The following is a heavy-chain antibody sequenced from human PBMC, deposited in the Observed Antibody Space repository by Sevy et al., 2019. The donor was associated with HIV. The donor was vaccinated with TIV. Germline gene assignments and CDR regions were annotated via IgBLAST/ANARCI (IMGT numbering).Heavy chain of an antibody. CDR3: ARERTTVVGPFFDS. D-gene: IGHD4-4*01. CDR2: ISYDGRNK. J-gene: IGHJ4*02. CDR1: GFTFSSYA. Sequence: GGSLRLSCAASGFTFSSYAVHWVRQAPGKGLEWVVVISYDGRNKNYADSVKGRFSISRDNSKNTLSLQMNSLRGEDTAVYYCARERTTVVGPFFDSWGQGILVTVSS. V-gene: IGHV3-30*14.